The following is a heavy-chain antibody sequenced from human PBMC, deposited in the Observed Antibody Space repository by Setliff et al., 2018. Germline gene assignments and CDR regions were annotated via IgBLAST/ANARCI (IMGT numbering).Heavy chain of an antibody. CDR2: IYPADSDP. D-gene: IGHD2-2*01. CDR1: GYSFTTYW. V-gene: IGHV5-51*01. Sequence: GESLKISCKGSGYSFTTYWIGWVRQMPGKGLGLMGIIYPADSDPRYSPSFQGQVTISVDKSISTVYLHWSSLKASDTAMYYCARQGCSSTSCHSIDYWGQGTLVTVSS. J-gene: IGHJ4*02. CDR3: ARQGCSSTSCHSIDY.